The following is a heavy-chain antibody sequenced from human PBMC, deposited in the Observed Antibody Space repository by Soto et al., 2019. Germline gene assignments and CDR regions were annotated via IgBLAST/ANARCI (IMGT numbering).Heavy chain of an antibody. CDR2: VYYSGST. J-gene: IGHJ4*02. CDR1: GGSVSSSSYY. D-gene: IGHD3-9*01. V-gene: IGHV4-39*01. Sequence: SETLSLTCTVSGGSVSSSSYYWGWVRQPPGKGLEWIGGVYYSGSTYYNPSLESRVTVSVDKSKNQFSLKLMSLSAADTAVYYCGRLEGLATISYYFDYWGQGALVTVSS. CDR3: GRLEGLATISYYFDY.